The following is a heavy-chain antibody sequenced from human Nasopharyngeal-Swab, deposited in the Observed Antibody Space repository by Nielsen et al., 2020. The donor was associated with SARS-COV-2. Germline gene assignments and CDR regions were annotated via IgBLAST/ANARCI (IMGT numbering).Heavy chain of an antibody. CDR3: ASNLGSCGQLVPRFSSSCYFDY. J-gene: IGHJ4*02. V-gene: IGHV3-7*01. CDR1: GFTFSSYW. D-gene: IGHD6-13*01. Sequence: SCAASGFTFSSYWMSWVRQAPGKGLEWVANIKQDGSEKYYVDSVKGRFTISRDNAKNSLYLQMNSLRAEDTAVYYCASNLGSCGQLVPRFSSSCYFDYWGQGTLVTVSS. CDR2: IKQDGSEK.